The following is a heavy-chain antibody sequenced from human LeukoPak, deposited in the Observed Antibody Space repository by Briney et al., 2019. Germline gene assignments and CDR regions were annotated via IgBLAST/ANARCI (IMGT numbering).Heavy chain of an antibody. Sequence: PGGSLRLSCAASGFTFSSYGMHWVRQAPGKGLEWVAFIRYDGSNKYYADSVKGRFTISRDNAKNSLYLQMNSLRAEDTAVYYCARAGGIIAAAHDAFDIWGQGTMVTVSS. J-gene: IGHJ3*02. V-gene: IGHV3-30*02. CDR2: IRYDGSNK. CDR1: GFTFSSYG. CDR3: ARAGGIIAAAHDAFDI. D-gene: IGHD6-13*01.